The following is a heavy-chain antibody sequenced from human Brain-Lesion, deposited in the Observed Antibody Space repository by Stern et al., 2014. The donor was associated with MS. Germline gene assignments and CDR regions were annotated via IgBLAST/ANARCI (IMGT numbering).Heavy chain of an antibody. J-gene: IGHJ4*02. Sequence: VQLVESGGGVVQPGRSLRLSCAASGFTFSYHAMHWVRQAPGKGLEWVALISYDGSDKNDADSVKGRFTISRDNSRNTLYLQMNSLRVDDTAVYYCARGGAVTTSDYYLDYWVQGILVTVSS. CDR3: ARGGAVTTSDYYLDY. V-gene: IGHV3-30*01. CDR2: ISYDGSDK. D-gene: IGHD4-17*01. CDR1: GFTFSYHA.